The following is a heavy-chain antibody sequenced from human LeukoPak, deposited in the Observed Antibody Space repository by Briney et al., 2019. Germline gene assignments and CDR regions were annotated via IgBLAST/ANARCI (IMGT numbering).Heavy chain of an antibody. CDR2: IKQDGSEK. D-gene: IGHD3-22*01. J-gene: IGHJ4*02. CDR3: ARDLYYYDSSGYYDY. CDR1: GFTFSSYW. V-gene: IGHV3-7*01. Sequence: GGSLRLSCAASGFTFSSYWMSWVRQAPGKGLEWVANIKQDGSEKYYVDSVKGRFTISRDNAKNSPYLQMNSLRAEDTAVYYCARDLYYYDSSGYYDYWGQGTLVTVSS.